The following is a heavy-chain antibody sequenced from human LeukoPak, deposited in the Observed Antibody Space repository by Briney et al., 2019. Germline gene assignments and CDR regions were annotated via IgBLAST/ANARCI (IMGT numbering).Heavy chain of an antibody. CDR1: GGSISSGGYY. CDR3: AREGLYSSGYPDY. CDR2: IYYSGST. J-gene: IGHJ4*02. D-gene: IGHD3-22*01. Sequence: SETLSLTCTVSGGSISSGGYYWSWIRQHPGKGLEWIGYIYYSGSTYYNPSLKSRVTISVDTSKNQFSLKLSSVTAADTAVYYCAREGLYSSGYPDYWGQGTLVTVSS. V-gene: IGHV4-31*03.